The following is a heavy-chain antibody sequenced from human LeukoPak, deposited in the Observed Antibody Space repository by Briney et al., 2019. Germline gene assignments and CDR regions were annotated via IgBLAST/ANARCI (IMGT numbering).Heavy chain of an antibody. CDR3: ARDGVFHDSDGYSFDY. V-gene: IGHV4-38-2*02. D-gene: IGHD3-22*01. CDR1: HYSITSGYF. Sequence: PSETLSLTCAVSHYSITSGYFWGWIRQPPGKGLEWIASIYHSGTTYYNPSLRNRVTLFVDTSKNQFSLKLTSLTAADTAVYYCARDGVFHDSDGYSFDYWGQGTLVTVSS. J-gene: IGHJ4*02. CDR2: IYHSGTT.